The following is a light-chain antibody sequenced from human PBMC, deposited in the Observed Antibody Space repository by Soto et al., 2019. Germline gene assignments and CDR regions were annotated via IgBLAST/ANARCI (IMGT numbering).Light chain of an antibody. J-gene: IGKJ4*01. CDR1: QSISSY. V-gene: IGKV1-39*01. CDR2: AAS. CDR3: QQSYSIPLT. Sequence: DIQMTKSPSSLSASVGDRVTITCRASQSISSYLNWYQQKPGKAPKLLIYAASSLHSGVPSRFSGSGSGTDFTLTISSLQPEDFATYYCQQSYSIPLTFGGGTRVEIK.